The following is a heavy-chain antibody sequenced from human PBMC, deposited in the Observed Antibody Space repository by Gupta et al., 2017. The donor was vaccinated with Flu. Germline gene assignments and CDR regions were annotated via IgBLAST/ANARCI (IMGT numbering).Heavy chain of an antibody. Sequence: GWMGRVNPNSGGTNYAQKFQGRVTMTRDTSISTAYMELSRLRSDDTAVYYCARRSGSIAARPPRQENGGLDYWGQGTLVTVSS. CDR3: ARRSGSIAARPPRQENGGLDY. CDR2: VNPNSGGT. J-gene: IGHJ4*02. D-gene: IGHD6-6*01. V-gene: IGHV1-2*06.